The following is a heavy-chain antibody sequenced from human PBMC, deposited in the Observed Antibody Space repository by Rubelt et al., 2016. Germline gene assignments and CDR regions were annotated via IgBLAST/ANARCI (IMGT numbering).Heavy chain of an antibody. V-gene: IGHV3-30*01. CDR3: ARDTSMVRGRFDC. J-gene: IGHJ4*02. D-gene: IGHD5-18*01. Sequence: DSAKGRFTISRDNSKDTLHLQMNSLKAEDTAVYYCARDTSMVRGRFDCWGQGTLVTVSS.